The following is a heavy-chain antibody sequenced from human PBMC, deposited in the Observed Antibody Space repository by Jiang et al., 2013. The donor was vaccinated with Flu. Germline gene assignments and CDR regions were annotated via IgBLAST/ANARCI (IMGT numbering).Heavy chain of an antibody. V-gene: IGHV3-23*01. CDR2: ISGSGGST. CDR3: AKDWAVTTTGDYYYGMDV. CDR1: GFTFSSYA. J-gene: IGHJ6*02. D-gene: IGHD4-17*01. Sequence: VQLLESGGGLVQPGGSLRLSCAASGFTFSSYAMSWVRQAPGKGLEWVSAISGSGGSTYYADSVKGRFTISRDNSKNTLYLQMNSLRAEDTAVYYCAKDWAVTTTGDYYYGMDVWGQGTTVTVSS.